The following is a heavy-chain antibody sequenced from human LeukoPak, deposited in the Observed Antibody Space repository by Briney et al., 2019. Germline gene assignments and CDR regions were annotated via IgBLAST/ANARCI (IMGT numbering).Heavy chain of an antibody. CDR1: GGSISRYY. Sequence: SETLSLTCTLSGGSISRYYGSWIRQPAGKGLEWIGRIYTSGSTNYHPSLKGRYTISVANHNNQFSLKLTPWTPADTAGYYFAGEFSSDWGQGTLVTVSS. J-gene: IGHJ4*02. CDR3: AGEFSSD. CDR2: IYTSGST. V-gene: IGHV4-4*07.